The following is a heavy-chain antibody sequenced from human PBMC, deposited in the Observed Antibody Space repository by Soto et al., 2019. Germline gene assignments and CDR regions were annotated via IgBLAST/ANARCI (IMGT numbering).Heavy chain of an antibody. CDR1: GGSLSHYY. CDR2: IHPSGTT. Sequence: QVQLQQWGAGLLKPSETLSLTCAVYGGSLSHYYWSWIRQSPGKGPEWIGEIHPSGTTDYNPSLWSRVTLSLDTSKNQFSLNLISVTAADTAVYYCARGRDEYKLGNVWGPGTTVTVSS. D-gene: IGHD7-27*01. CDR3: ARGRDEYKLGNV. J-gene: IGHJ6*02. V-gene: IGHV4-34*01.